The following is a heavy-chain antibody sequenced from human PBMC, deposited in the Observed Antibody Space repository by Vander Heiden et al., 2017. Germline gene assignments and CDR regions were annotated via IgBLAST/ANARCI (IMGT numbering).Heavy chain of an antibody. CDR2: ISSSSSYT. Sequence: WIRQAPGKGLDWVSYISSSSSYTNCADSVKGRFTISRDNAKNSLYLQMNSLRAEDTAVYYCARVGSYYDSSGYYYGWFDPWGQGTLVTVSS. V-gene: IGHV3-11*06. J-gene: IGHJ5*02. CDR3: ARVGSYYDSSGYYYGWFDP. D-gene: IGHD3-22*01.